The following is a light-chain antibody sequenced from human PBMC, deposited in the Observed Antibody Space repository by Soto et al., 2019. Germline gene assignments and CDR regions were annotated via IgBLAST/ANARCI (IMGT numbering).Light chain of an antibody. CDR2: DVS. J-gene: IGLJ1*01. CDR1: RSDVGGYNY. CDR3: NSYSNSTTLYV. Sequence: QSVLTQPASVSGSPGQSITISCTGTRSDVGGYNYVSWYQQHPGKAPKLMIYDVSNRPSGVSNRFSGSKSGNTASLTISGFQAEDEADYYCNSYSNSTTLYVFGTGTKVTVL. V-gene: IGLV2-14*01.